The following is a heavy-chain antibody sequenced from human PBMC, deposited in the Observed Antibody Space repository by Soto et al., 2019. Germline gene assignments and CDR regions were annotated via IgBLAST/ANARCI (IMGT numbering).Heavy chain of an antibody. Sequence: SETLSLTCAVYGGPLGPDYCSWIRQSPGRGLEWIGEVRYHGATNYNPSLRGRATVSVDMSRNQFSLKLTSMTAADTAVYYCARGGTWPTSFDPWGPGTLVTVSS. V-gene: IGHV4-34*01. CDR3: ARGGTWPTSFDP. J-gene: IGHJ5*02. D-gene: IGHD1-1*01. CDR1: GGPLGPDY. CDR2: VRYHGAT.